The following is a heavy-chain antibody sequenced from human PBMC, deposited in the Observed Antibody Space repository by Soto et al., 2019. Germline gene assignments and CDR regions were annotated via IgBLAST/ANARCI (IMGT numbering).Heavy chain of an antibody. CDR3: TKSSVHCSGGSCFDF. D-gene: IGHD2-15*01. V-gene: IGHV3-23*01. CDR2: ISGSGATT. CDR1: GFTFSSYA. J-gene: IGHJ5*01. Sequence: EVQLLESGGGFIQSGGSLRLSCAASGFTFSSYAMSWVRQAPGKRLEWLSLISGSGATTYYADSVKGRFIVSRDKSKNKVYLQMTSLRADDTALYYCTKSSVHCSGGSCFDFWGQGPLVTVSS.